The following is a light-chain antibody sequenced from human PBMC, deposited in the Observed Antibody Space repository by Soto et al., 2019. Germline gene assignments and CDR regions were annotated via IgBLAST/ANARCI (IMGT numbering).Light chain of an antibody. CDR3: QQYNTYHT. V-gene: IGKV1-5*01. CDR1: QSISRG. CDR2: DAS. J-gene: IGKJ2*01. Sequence: DIQMTQSPSTLSASVGDRVTITCRASQSISRGLAWYQQKPGKAPKLLIYDASSLESGVPSRFSGSGSGTEFTLTISSLQPDDFATYYCQQYNTYHTFGQGTKLEIK.